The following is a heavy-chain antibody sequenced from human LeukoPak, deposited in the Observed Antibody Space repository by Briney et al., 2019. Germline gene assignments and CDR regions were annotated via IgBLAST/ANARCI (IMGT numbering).Heavy chain of an antibody. CDR2: INPSGGST. Sequence: ASVKVSCKASGYTFTSYHMHWVRQAPGQGLEWMGIINPSGGSTSYAQKFQGRVTMTRDTSTSTVYMELSSLRSEDTAVYYCAREGNVVVTEYYYYYYGMDVWGQGTTVTVSS. V-gene: IGHV1-46*01. CDR1: GYTFTSYH. J-gene: IGHJ6*02. D-gene: IGHD2-21*02. CDR3: AREGNVVVTEYYYYYYGMDV.